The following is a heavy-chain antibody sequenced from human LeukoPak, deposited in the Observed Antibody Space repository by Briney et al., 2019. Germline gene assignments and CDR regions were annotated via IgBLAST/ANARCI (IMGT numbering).Heavy chain of an antibody. CDR3: ARGSGYSGYDAQQLGPYYFDY. Sequence: SQTLSLTCTVSGGSISSSSYYWGWIRQPPGKGLEWIGSIYYSGSTYYNPSLKSRVTISVDTSKNQFSLKLSSVTAADTAVYYCARGSGYSGYDAQQLGPYYFDYWGQGTLVTVSS. J-gene: IGHJ4*02. CDR1: GGSISSSSYY. V-gene: IGHV4-39*07. D-gene: IGHD5-12*01. CDR2: IYYSGST.